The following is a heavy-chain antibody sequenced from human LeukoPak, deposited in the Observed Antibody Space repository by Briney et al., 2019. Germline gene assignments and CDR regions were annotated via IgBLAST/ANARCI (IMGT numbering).Heavy chain of an antibody. D-gene: IGHD6-19*01. J-gene: IGHJ4*02. CDR3: ARGRSSGWYNNYFDY. Sequence: SETLSLTCTVSGGSISSYYWSWIRQPPGKGLEWIGEINHSGSTNYNPSLKSRVTISVDTSKNQFSLKLSSVTAADTAVYYCARGRSSGWYNNYFDYWGQGTLVTVSS. V-gene: IGHV4-34*01. CDR1: GGSISSYY. CDR2: INHSGST.